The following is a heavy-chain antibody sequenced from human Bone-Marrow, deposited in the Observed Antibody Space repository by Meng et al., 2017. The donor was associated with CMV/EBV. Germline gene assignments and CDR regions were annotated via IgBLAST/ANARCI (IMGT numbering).Heavy chain of an antibody. CDR1: GFTFSSYS. V-gene: IGHV3-21*01. J-gene: IGHJ6*02. D-gene: IGHD3-16*01. CDR2: ISSSRSYI. CDR3: ARDEVGAYYYYGMDV. Sequence: GESLKISCAASGFTFSSYSMNWVRQAPGKGLEWVSSISSSRSYIYYADSVKGRFTISRDNAKNSLYLQMNSLRAEDTAVYYCARDEVGAYYYYGMDVWGQGTTVTVSS.